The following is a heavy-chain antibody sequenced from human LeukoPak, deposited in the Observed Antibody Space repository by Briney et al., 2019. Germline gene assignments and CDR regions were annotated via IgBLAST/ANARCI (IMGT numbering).Heavy chain of an antibody. CDR2: ISSNGGST. D-gene: IGHD2-2*01. J-gene: IGHJ6*03. CDR3: ARDGIVVVPAAKYYYYYYMDV. CDR1: GFTFSSYA. Sequence: GGSLRLSCAASGFTFSSYAMHWVRQAPGKGLEYVSAISSNGGSTYYANSVKGRFTISRDNSKNTLYLQMGSLRAEDMAVYYCARDGIVVVPAAKYYYYYYMDVWGKGTTVTVSS. V-gene: IGHV3-64*01.